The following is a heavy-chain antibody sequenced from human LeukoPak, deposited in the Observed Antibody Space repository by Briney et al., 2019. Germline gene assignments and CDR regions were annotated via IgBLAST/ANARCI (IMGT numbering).Heavy chain of an antibody. CDR2: ISGSGGST. CDR3: AKTYSGSYLTEVCGFDY. V-gene: IGHV3-23*01. D-gene: IGHD1-26*01. CDR1: GFTFSSYA. Sequence: GGSLRLSCAASGFTFSSYAMSWVRQAPGKGLEWVSAISGSGGSTYYADSVKGRFTISRDNSKNTLYLQMNSLRAEDTAVYYCAKTYSGSYLTEVCGFDYWGQGTLVTVSS. J-gene: IGHJ4*02.